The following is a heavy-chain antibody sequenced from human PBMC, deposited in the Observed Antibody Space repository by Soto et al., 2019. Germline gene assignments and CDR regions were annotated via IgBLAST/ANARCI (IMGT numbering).Heavy chain of an antibody. CDR1: GYTFTSYG. D-gene: IGHD2-2*01. CDR3: ARATNYGDIVVVPAAISPYYYYMDV. V-gene: IGHV1-18*01. Sequence: ASVKPSSKDSGYTFTSYGISWLRHSTGQGLEWMGWISAYNGNTNYAQKLQGRVTMTTDTSTSTAYMELRSLRSDDTAVYYCARATNYGDIVVVPAAISPYYYYMDVWGKGTTVTAP. CDR2: ISAYNGNT. J-gene: IGHJ6*03.